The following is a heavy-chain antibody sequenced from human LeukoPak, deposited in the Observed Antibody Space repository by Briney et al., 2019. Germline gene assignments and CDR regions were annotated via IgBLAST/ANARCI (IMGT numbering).Heavy chain of an antibody. V-gene: IGHV3-7*01. Sequence: GGSLRLSCAASGFTFSNYWMSWVRQAPGKGLEWLANINQDGSEIYYVDSVKGRFTISRDNGKNSLYLQINSLRAEDTAVYYCAKLGYSSSPEDYWGQGTLVTVSS. CDR3: AKLGYSSSPEDY. D-gene: IGHD6-6*01. CDR1: GFTFSNYW. CDR2: INQDGSEI. J-gene: IGHJ4*02.